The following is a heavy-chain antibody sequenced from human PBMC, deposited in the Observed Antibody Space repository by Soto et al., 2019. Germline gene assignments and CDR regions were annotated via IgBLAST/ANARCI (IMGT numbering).Heavy chain of an antibody. CDR1: GGSISSSSYY. J-gene: IGHJ6*02. Sequence: XGTLYITCTVSGGSISSSSYYWGWIRQPPGKGLEWIGSLHYSGSTYYNPSLKSRVSISVDTSKIQFSLRLSSVTAADTAVYYCARQVLGSDYYGMDVWGQGTTVTVSS. D-gene: IGHD3-10*01. CDR2: LHYSGST. V-gene: IGHV4-39*01. CDR3: ARQVLGSDYYGMDV.